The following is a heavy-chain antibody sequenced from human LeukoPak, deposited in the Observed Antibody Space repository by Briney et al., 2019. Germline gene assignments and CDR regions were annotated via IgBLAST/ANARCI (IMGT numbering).Heavy chain of an antibody. CDR1: GFTFSSYG. J-gene: IGHJ4*02. V-gene: IGHV3-48*04. CDR3: ARDPSFYCSGGSCYSTYYFDY. Sequence: GGSLRLSCAASGFTFSSYGMHWVRQAPGKGLEWVSYISSSGSTIYYADSVKGRFTISRDNAKNSLYLQMNSLRAEDTAVYYCARDPSFYCSGGSCYSTYYFDYWGQGTLVTVSS. CDR2: ISSSGSTI. D-gene: IGHD2-15*01.